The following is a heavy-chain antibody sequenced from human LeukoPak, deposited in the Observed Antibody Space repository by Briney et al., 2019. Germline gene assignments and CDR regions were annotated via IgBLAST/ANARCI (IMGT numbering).Heavy chain of an antibody. CDR3: ARAAAPIYYYYYMDV. V-gene: IGHV7-4-1*02. Sequence: ASVKVSCKASGYTFTSYYMHWVRQAPGQGLEWMGWINTNTGNPTYAQGFTGRFVFSLDTSVSTAYLQISSLKAEDTAVYYCARAAAPIYYYYYMDVWGKGTTVTVSS. J-gene: IGHJ6*03. D-gene: IGHD6-13*01. CDR2: INTNTGNP. CDR1: GYTFTSYY.